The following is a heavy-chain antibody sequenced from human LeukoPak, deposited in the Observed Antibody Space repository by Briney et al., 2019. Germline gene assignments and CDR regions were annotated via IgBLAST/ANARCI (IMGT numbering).Heavy chain of an antibody. D-gene: IGHD3-10*01. CDR1: GFSFSSYS. V-gene: IGHV3-23*01. Sequence: GGSLRLSCAASGFSFSSYSMNWVRQAPGKGLEWVSAISGSGGSTYYADSVKGRFTISRDNSKNTLYLQMNSLRAEDTAVYYCAKDSGLLDYYGSGTPGAFDIWGQGTMVTVSS. CDR3: AKDSGLLDYYGSGTPGAFDI. CDR2: ISGSGGST. J-gene: IGHJ3*02.